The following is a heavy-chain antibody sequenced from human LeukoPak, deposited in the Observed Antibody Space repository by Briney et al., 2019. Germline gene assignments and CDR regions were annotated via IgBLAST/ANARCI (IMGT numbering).Heavy chain of an antibody. CDR3: ARARRGYIAVAGTHKLWFDP. Sequence: GSSVKVSCKASGGTFSSYAISWVRQAPGQGLEWMGGIIPIFGTANYAQKFQGRVTITADESTSTAYMELSSLRPEDTAVYYCARARRGYIAVAGTHKLWFDPWGQGTLVTVSS. CDR2: IIPIFGTA. V-gene: IGHV1-69*01. J-gene: IGHJ5*02. CDR1: GGTFSSYA. D-gene: IGHD6-19*01.